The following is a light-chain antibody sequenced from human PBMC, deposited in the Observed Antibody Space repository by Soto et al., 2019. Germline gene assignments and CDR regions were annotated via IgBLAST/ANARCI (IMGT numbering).Light chain of an antibody. V-gene: IGKV3-11*01. J-gene: IGKJ5*01. Sequence: EIVLTQSPATLSLSPGERATLSCRASQTITTYLAWYKQKPGQPPRLLIYGASNRATGIPARFSGSGSGTDFTPTISNLEPEDFAVYYCQQRSNWPANFGQGTRLEIK. CDR2: GAS. CDR1: QTITTY. CDR3: QQRSNWPAN.